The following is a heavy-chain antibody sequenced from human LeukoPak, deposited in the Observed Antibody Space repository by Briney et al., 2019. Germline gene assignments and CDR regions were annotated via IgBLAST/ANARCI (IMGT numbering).Heavy chain of an antibody. CDR1: GFTFSSYA. D-gene: IGHD3-22*01. V-gene: IGHV3-23*01. J-gene: IGHJ3*02. CDR2: ISGSGGST. Sequence: PGGSLRLSCAASGFTFSSYAMSWVRQAPGKGLEWVSAISGSGGSTYYADSVKGRFTISRDNSKNTLYLQMNSLRAEDTAVYYCAKGRDSSGYTLDAFDIWGQGTMVTVSS. CDR3: AKGRDSSGYTLDAFDI.